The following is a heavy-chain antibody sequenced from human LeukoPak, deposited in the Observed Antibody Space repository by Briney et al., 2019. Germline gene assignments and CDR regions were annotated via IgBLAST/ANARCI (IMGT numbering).Heavy chain of an antibody. CDR2: MWYDGSKD. CDR3: AKDRETYDYTFDY. V-gene: IGHV3-33*06. J-gene: IGHJ4*02. Sequence: PGGSLRLSCAASGFRLSTYGIHWVRQAPGRGLEGVVVMWYDGSKDYYADSVKGRFTISRDTSKNTLYLQMNNLRAEDTAVYYCAKDRETYDYTFDYWGQGTLVTVSS. D-gene: IGHD4/OR15-4a*01. CDR1: GFRLSTYG.